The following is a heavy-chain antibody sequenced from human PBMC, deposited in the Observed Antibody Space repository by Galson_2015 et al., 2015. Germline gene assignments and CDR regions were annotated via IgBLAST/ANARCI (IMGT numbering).Heavy chain of an antibody. CDR3: VRDPSTSLVAY. CDR2: ISGSGSNI. CDR1: GFSFKNYE. J-gene: IGHJ4*02. Sequence: SLRLSCAASGFSFKNYEMNWARQAPGKGLEWVSYISGSGSNIYYADSVKGRFTVSRDNANNLVHLQMNSLRAEDTAVYYCVRDPSTSLVAYWGQGTLVTVSS. V-gene: IGHV3-48*03. D-gene: IGHD5-18*01.